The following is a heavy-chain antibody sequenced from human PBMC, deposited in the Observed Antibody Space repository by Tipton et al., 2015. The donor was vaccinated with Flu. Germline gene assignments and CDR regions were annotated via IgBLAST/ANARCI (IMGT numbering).Heavy chain of an antibody. CDR3: ARRDYSNYVSDPKNWFDS. CDR2: RYSSGST. Sequence: TLSLTCTVSRGSITSSTNYWGWIRQPPGKGLEWIGNRYSSGSTYYNPSLKSRVTISVDKSKNQFSLRLTSVTAADTAVYYCARRDYSNYVSDPKNWFDSWGQGTLVTVSS. D-gene: IGHD4-11*01. J-gene: IGHJ5*01. CDR1: RGSITSSTNY. V-gene: IGHV4-39*07.